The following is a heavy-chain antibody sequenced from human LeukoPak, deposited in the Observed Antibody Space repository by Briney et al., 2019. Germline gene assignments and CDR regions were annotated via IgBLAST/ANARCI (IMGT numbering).Heavy chain of an antibody. CDR1: GYTFTSYG. D-gene: IGHD3-16*01. CDR2: ISAYNGNT. Sequence: ASVEVSCKASGYTFTSYGISWVRQAPGQGLEWMGWISAYNGNTNYAQKLQGRVTMTTDTSTSTAYMELSSLRSEDTAVYYCAREPGSYARLVHFDYWGEGTLVTVSS. CDR3: AREPGSYARLVHFDY. V-gene: IGHV1-18*01. J-gene: IGHJ4*02.